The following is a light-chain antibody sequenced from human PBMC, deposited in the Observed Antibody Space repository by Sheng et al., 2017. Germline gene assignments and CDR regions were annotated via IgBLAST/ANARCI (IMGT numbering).Light chain of an antibody. CDR1: QGISTY. Sequence: IQLTQSPSSLSASVGDRVTITCRASQGISTYLAWYQQKPGKAPKLLIYAASTLQSGVPSRFTGSGSGTDFTLTISSLLPEDFATYYCQESQSFPYGFGQGTKLEIK. CDR2: AAS. V-gene: IGKV1-9*01. J-gene: IGKJ2*03. CDR3: QESQSFPYG.